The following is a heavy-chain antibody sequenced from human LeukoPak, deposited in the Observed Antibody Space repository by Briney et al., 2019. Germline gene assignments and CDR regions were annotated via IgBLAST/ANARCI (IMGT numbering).Heavy chain of an antibody. CDR3: ARHITIFGVVIKGGSYYFDY. V-gene: IGHV4-39*01. D-gene: IGHD3-3*01. CDR1: GGSISSSSYY. Sequence: SETLSLTCTVYGGSISSSSYYWGWIRQPPGKGLEWIGSIYYSGSTYYNPSLKSRVTISVDTSKNQFSLKLSYVTAADTAVYYCARHITIFGVVIKGGSYYFDYWGQGTLVTVSS. J-gene: IGHJ4*02. CDR2: IYYSGST.